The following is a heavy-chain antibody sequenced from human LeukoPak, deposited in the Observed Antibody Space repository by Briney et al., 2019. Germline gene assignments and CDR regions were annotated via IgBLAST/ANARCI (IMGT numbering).Heavy chain of an antibody. Sequence: GGSQRLSCAASGFNFGSYWMHWVRQTPGKGLVWVSRINSGGSGTSYADSVKGRFTISRDNSKDTLYLQMNSLRAEDTAVYYCAKTGGPWDWGQGTLVIVSS. CDR1: GFNFGSYW. V-gene: IGHV3-74*01. D-gene: IGHD3-10*01. J-gene: IGHJ4*02. CDR2: INSGGSGT. CDR3: AKTGGPWD.